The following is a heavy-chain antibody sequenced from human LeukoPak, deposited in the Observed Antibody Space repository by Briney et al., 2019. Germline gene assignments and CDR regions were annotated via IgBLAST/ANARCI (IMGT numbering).Heavy chain of an antibody. CDR2: MYSGGGT. D-gene: IGHD4-17*01. CDR1: GGSFSSYY. Sequence: PSETLSLTCTVSGGSFSSYYWSWVRQAPGKGLEWVSLMYSGGGTSYADSVKGRFTISRDNSKNTLYLQMNSLRAEDTAVYYCATYPPPVNYWGQGTLVTVSS. V-gene: IGHV3-66*01. CDR3: ATYPPPVNY. J-gene: IGHJ4*02.